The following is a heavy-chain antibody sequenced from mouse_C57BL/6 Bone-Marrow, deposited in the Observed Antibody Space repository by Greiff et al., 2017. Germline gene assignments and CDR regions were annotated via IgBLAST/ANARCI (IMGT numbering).Heavy chain of an antibody. V-gene: IGHV1-26*01. D-gene: IGHD2-1*01. CDR3: ASHYGNYVGYAMDY. J-gene: IGHJ4*01. Sequence: EVQLQESGPELVKPGASVKISCKASGYTFTDYYMNWVKQSHGKSLEWIGDINPNNGGTSYNQKFKGKATLTVDKSSSTAYMELRSLTSEDSAVYYCASHYGNYVGYAMDYWGQGTSVTVSS. CDR1: GYTFTDYY. CDR2: INPNNGGT.